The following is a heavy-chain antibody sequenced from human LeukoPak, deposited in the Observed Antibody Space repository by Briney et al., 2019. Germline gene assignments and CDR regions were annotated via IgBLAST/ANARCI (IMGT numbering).Heavy chain of an antibody. J-gene: IGHJ4*02. CDR1: GGSISSYY. D-gene: IGHD6-19*01. V-gene: IGHV4-59*01. CDR2: IYYSGST. CDR3: ARGPFSSGWSKSSESDDY. Sequence: SETLSLTCTVSGGSISSYYWSWIRQPPGKGLEWIGYIYYSGSTNYNPSLKSRVTISVDTSKNQFSLELSSVTAADTAVYYCARGPFSSGWSKSSESDDYWGQGTLVTVSS.